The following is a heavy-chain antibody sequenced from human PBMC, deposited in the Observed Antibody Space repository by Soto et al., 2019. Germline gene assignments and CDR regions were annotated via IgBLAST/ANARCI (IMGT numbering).Heavy chain of an antibody. Sequence: SETLSLTCTVSAGSISSSSYYWGWIRQPPGKGLEWIGSIYYSGSTYYNPSLKSRVTISVDTSKNQFSLKLSSVTAADTAVYYCARPEEGVILGGPWGQGTLVTVSS. J-gene: IGHJ5*02. CDR1: AGSISSSSYY. CDR2: IYYSGST. D-gene: IGHD3-10*01. V-gene: IGHV4-39*01. CDR3: ARPEEGVILGGP.